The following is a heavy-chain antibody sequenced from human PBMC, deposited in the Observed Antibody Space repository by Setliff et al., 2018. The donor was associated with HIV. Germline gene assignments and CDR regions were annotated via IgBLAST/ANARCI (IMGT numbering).Heavy chain of an antibody. CDR2: ISYDGTSK. CDR1: GFTFSTHG. CDR3: ARPQYYYDTSGDDD. Sequence: GGSLRLSCAASGFTFSTHGMHWVRQAPGKGLEWVAIISYDGTSKYYADSVKGRFTISRDNAKSSLYLQMNSLRAEDTAVYYCARPQYYYDTSGDDDWGQGTLVTVSS. J-gene: IGHJ4*02. V-gene: IGHV3-30*03. D-gene: IGHD3-22*01.